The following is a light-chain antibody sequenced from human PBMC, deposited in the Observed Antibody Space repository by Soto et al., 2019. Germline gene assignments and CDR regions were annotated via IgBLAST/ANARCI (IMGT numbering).Light chain of an antibody. Sequence: DIQMTQSPSTLSASIGDRVTITCRASESIRTWLAWYQHKPGKAPKFLIYDASSLESGVPSRFSGSGSGTEFTLTISSLQPDDFAIYYCQQYNNYPRTLGQGTKVDIX. CDR2: DAS. CDR3: QQYNNYPRT. V-gene: IGKV1-5*01. CDR1: ESIRTW. J-gene: IGKJ1*01.